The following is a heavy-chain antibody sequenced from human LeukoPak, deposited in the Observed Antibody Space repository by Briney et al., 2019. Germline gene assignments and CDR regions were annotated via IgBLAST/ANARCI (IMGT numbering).Heavy chain of an antibody. CDR2: IYYSGST. V-gene: IGHV4-30-4*01. J-gene: IGHJ4*02. CDR1: GGSISSGDYY. D-gene: IGHD5-18*01. CDR3: ARKSVDTAMALDY. Sequence: SETLSLTCTVSGGSISSGDYYWSWVRQPPGKGLEWIGYIYYSGSTYYNPSLKSRVTISVDTSKNQFSLKLSSVTAADTAVYYCARKSVDTAMALDYWGQGTLVTVSS.